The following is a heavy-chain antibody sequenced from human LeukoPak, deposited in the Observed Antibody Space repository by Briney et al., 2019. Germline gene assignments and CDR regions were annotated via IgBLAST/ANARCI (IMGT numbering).Heavy chain of an antibody. CDR1: GGSFSGYY. J-gene: IGHJ5*02. Sequence: SETLSPTCAVYGGSFSGYYWSWIRQPPGKGLEWIGEINHSGSTNYNPSLKSRVTISVDTSKNQFSLKLSSVTAADTAVYYCARARWPRGSWFDPWGQGTLVTVSS. CDR2: INHSGST. CDR3: ARARWPRGSWFDP. V-gene: IGHV4-34*01. D-gene: IGHD2-15*01.